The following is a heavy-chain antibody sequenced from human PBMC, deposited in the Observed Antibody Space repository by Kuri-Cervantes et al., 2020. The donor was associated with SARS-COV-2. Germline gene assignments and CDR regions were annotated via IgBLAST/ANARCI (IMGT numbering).Heavy chain of an antibody. CDR3: AKDEVDQGGFDI. V-gene: IGHV3-23*01. D-gene: IGHD2-15*01. Sequence: LSLTCAASGFPFDNYAMTWVRQAPGKGLEWVSTISGRGDNTYFAASVKGRFTISRDNFMNMMFLQMSSLRADDTAVYYCAKDEVDQGGFDIWGQGTVVTVSS. J-gene: IGHJ3*02. CDR2: ISGRGDNT. CDR1: GFPFDNYA.